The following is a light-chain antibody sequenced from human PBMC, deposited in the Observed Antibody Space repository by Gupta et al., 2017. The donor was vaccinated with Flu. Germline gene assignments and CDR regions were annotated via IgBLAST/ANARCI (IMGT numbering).Light chain of an antibody. CDR1: QSVSDY. V-gene: IGKV1-39*01. Sequence: DILVTQSPSSLSASVGDRVTITCRASQSVSDYLNWYQQSPGKPPKLLIYNIATLERGVPSRFRGSGSGTEFTLTISSLQPEDFATYYCQQTYKTPGTFGPGTKVDIK. CDR3: QQTYKTPGT. CDR2: NIA. J-gene: IGKJ1*01.